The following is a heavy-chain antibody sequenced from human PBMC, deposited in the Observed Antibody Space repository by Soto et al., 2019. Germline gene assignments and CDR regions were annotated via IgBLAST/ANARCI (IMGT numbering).Heavy chain of an antibody. Sequence: PGGSLRLSCATSGFTFSKAWVGWVRQAPGKGLEWVGRIMSKTDGGTTDYAAPVKGRFTISRDDSKSTLYLQMNSLKTEDTAFYYCTTDSGMSPYSFDYWGQGTLVTVYS. CDR3: TTDSGMSPYSFDY. D-gene: IGHD1-26*01. V-gene: IGHV3-15*01. CDR1: GFTFSKAW. CDR2: IMSKTDGGTT. J-gene: IGHJ4*02.